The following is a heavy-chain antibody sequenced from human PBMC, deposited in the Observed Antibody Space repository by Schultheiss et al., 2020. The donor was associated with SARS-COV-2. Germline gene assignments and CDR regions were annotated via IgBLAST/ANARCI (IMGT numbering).Heavy chain of an antibody. CDR3: ARSPDYWNFDS. Sequence: ASVKVSCKASGYTFTNYYLHWVRQAPGQGLEWMGWINPKSGGTKYAQKLQGWVTMTRDTSSSTAYMELSRLRSDDTAVYYCARSPDYWNFDSWGQGTLVTVSS. D-gene: IGHD4-11*01. CDR1: GYTFTNYY. V-gene: IGHV1-2*04. J-gene: IGHJ4*02. CDR2: INPKSGGT.